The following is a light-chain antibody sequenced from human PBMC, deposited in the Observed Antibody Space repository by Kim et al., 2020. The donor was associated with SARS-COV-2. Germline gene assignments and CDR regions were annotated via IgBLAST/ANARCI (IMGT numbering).Light chain of an antibody. V-gene: IGKV1-5*03. CDR1: ESISSR. CDR3: HQFNDYPCT. Sequence: DIQMTQSPSTLSASVGDRVTITCRASESISSRLAWYQQKSVKAPKLVIYKASTLESGVPSRFSGSGSGTEFTLTINSLQPDDFATYYCHQFNDYPCTFGQGTKVDIK. J-gene: IGKJ1*01. CDR2: KAS.